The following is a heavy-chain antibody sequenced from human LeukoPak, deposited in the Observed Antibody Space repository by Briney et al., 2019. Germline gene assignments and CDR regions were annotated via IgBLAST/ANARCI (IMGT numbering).Heavy chain of an antibody. CDR1: GHTFTGYY. J-gene: IGHJ1*01. CDR3: ATLGRKRIAVAEEYFQH. Sequence: GASVKVSCKASGHTFTGYYMHWVRQAPGQGLEWMGWINPNSGGTNYAQKFQGRVTMTRDTSISTAYMELSRLRSDDTAVYYCATLGRKRIAVAEEYFQHWGQGTLVTVSS. V-gene: IGHV1-2*02. D-gene: IGHD6-19*01. CDR2: INPNSGGT.